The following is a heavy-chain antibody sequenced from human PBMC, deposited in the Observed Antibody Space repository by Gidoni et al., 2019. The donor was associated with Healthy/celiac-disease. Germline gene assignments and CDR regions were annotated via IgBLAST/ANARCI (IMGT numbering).Heavy chain of an antibody. V-gene: IGHV4-39*01. CDR2: IYYSGST. CDR3: ARQYRRAARPRWFDP. J-gene: IGHJ5*02. CDR1: GGSISSSSYY. Sequence: QLQLQESGPGLVKPSETLSLPCTVSGGSISSSSYYWGWIRQPPGKGLEWIGSIYYSGSTYYNPSLKSRVTISVDTSKNQFSLKLSSVTAADTAVYYCARQYRRAARPRWFDPWGQGTLVTVSS. D-gene: IGHD6-6*01.